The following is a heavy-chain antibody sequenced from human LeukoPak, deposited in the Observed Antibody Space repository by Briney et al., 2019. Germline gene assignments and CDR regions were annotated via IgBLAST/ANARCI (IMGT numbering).Heavy chain of an antibody. CDR3: ASGAAGMRTFDY. CDR2: INAGNGNT. D-gene: IGHD6-13*01. Sequence: GASVKVSCKASGYTSTSYAMHWVRQAPGQRLEWMGWINAGNGNTKYSQKFQGRVTITRDTSASTAYMELSSLRSEDTAVCYCASGAAGMRTFDYWGQGTLVTVSS. J-gene: IGHJ4*02. CDR1: GYTSTSYA. V-gene: IGHV1-3*01.